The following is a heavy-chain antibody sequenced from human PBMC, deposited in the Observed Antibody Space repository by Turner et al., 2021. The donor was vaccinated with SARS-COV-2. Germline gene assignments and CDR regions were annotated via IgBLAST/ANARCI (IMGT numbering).Heavy chain of an antibody. CDR1: GFTFSSYW. CDR3: VRDKDSSDYYY. J-gene: IGHJ4*02. CDR2: INSDGSST. D-gene: IGHD3-22*01. Sequence: EVQLVESGGGLVRLGGSLRLPWPASGFTFSSYWMHWVRQAPGKGLVWVSRINSDGSSTSYADSVKGRFTVSRDNAKNTLYLQMNSLRAEDTAVYYCVRDKDSSDYYYWGQGTLVTVSS. V-gene: IGHV3-74*01.